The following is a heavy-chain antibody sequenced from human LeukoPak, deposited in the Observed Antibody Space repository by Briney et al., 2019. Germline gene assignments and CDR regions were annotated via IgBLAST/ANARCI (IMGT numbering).Heavy chain of an antibody. CDR3: ARSIAAAAPPGY. V-gene: IGHV4-39*07. D-gene: IGHD6-13*01. Sequence: SETLSLTCTVSGGSISSSSYYWGWIRQPPGTGLEWIGSIYYSGSTYYNPSLKSRVTISVDTSKNQFSLKLSSVTAADTAVYYCARSIAAAAPPGYWGQGTLVTVSS. CDR1: GGSISSSSYY. CDR2: IYYSGST. J-gene: IGHJ4*02.